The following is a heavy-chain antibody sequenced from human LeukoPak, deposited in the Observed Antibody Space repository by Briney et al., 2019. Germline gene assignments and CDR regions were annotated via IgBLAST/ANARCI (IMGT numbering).Heavy chain of an antibody. V-gene: IGHV1-2*02. Sequence: ASVKVSCKASGYTFTGYYMHWVRQAPGQGLEWMGWINPNSGGTNYAQKFQGRVTMTRDTSISTAYMELSRLRSDDTAVYHCARGTGITMVRGVTVYWYFDLWGRGTLVTVSS. CDR1: GYTFTGYY. CDR2: INPNSGGT. J-gene: IGHJ2*01. CDR3: ARGTGITMVRGVTVYWYFDL. D-gene: IGHD3-10*01.